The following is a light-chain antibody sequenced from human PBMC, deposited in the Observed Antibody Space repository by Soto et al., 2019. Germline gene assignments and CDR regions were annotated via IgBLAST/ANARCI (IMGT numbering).Light chain of an antibody. CDR2: GAS. Sequence: EIVLTQCPATLSLYPGERATLSCRASQSVSSNYLAWYQQKPGQAPRLLIYGASSRATGIPDRFSGSGSGTDFTLTISRLEPEDFAVYYCQQYGSSPPITFGQGTRLEI. J-gene: IGKJ5*01. CDR3: QQYGSSPPIT. CDR1: QSVSSNY. V-gene: IGKV3-20*01.